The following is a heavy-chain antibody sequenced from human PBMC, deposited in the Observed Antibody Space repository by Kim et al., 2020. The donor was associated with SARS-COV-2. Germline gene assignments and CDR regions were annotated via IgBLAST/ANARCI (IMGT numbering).Heavy chain of an antibody. J-gene: IGHJ5*02. CDR3: ARHADRSGYSSSWYLGSVDQNWFDP. V-gene: IGHV4-39*01. CDR2: IYYSGST. D-gene: IGHD6-13*01. Sequence: SETLSLTCTVSGGSISSSSYYWGWIRQPPGKGLEWIGSIYYSGSTYYNPSLKSRVTISVDTSKNQFSLKLSSVTAADTAVYYCARHADRSGYSSSWYLGSVDQNWFDPWGQGTLVTVSS. CDR1: GGSISSSSYY.